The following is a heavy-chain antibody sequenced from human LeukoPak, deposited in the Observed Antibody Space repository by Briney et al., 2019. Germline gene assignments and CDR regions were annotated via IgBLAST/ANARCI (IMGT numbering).Heavy chain of an antibody. CDR3: ARHGLAVAGAGYFDY. J-gene: IGHJ4*02. CDR1: GDSISRFY. V-gene: IGHV4-59*08. Sequence: SETLSLTCTVSGDSISRFYWSWIRQPPGKGLEWIGYIYYGGSTNYNPSLKSRVTMSLDTSKNQFSLKLSSVTAADTAVYYCARHGLAVAGAGYFDYWGQGTLVTVSS. D-gene: IGHD6-19*01. CDR2: IYYGGST.